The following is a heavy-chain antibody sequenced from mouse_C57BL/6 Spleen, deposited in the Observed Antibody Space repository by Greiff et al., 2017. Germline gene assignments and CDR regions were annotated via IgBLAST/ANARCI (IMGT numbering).Heavy chain of an antibody. CDR2: ISDGGSYT. D-gene: IGHD1-1*01. V-gene: IGHV5-4*01. CDR1: GFTFSSYA. Sequence: EVNVVESGGGLVKPGGSLKLSCAASGFTFSSYAMSWVRQTPEKRLEWVATISDGGSYTYYPDNVKGRFTISRDNAKNNLYLQMSHLKSEDTAMYYCARETTVVATDWYFDVWGTGTTVTVSS. CDR3: ARETTVVATDWYFDV. J-gene: IGHJ1*03.